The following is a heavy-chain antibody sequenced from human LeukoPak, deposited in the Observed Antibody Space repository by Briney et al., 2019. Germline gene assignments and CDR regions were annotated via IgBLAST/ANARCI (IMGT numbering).Heavy chain of an antibody. V-gene: IGHV4-59*01. Sequence: SETLSLTCAVYGGSFSGYYWSWIRQPPGKGLEWIGYIYYSGSTNYNPSLKSRVTISVDTSKNQFSLKLSSVTAADTAVYYCASHYDFWSGYMGWGQGTLVTVSS. CDR2: IYYSGST. CDR1: GGSFSGYY. D-gene: IGHD3-3*01. CDR3: ASHYDFWSGYMG. J-gene: IGHJ4*02.